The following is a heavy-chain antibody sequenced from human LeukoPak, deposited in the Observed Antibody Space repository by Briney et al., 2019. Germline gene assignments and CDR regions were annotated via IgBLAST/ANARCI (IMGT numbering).Heavy chain of an antibody. Sequence: PGGSLRLSCAASGFTFSNYWMHWVRQVPGKGLVWVSRINDDGSATFYADSVKGRFTISRDNTKNSLYLQMNSLRAEDTAVYYCAKDGGSDPDSFDIWGQGTMVTVSS. CDR2: INDDGSAT. V-gene: IGHV3-74*01. J-gene: IGHJ3*02. CDR1: GFTFSNYW. D-gene: IGHD2-15*01. CDR3: AKDGGSDPDSFDI.